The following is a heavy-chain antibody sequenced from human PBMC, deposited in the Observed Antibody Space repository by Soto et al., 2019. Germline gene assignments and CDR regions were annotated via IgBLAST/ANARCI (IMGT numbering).Heavy chain of an antibody. V-gene: IGHV1-2*02. Sequence: QVQLVQSGAEVKKPGASVKVSCKASGYTFTGYYLHWVRQAPGQGLEWMGWINPNSGDTNYAQKFQGRVTMTSDTSISTADMDLSRLRSDDTAVYYCARLVATTNCFDYWGQGTLVTVSS. CDR3: ARLVATTNCFDY. CDR1: GYTFTGYY. CDR2: INPNSGDT. J-gene: IGHJ4*02. D-gene: IGHD5-12*01.